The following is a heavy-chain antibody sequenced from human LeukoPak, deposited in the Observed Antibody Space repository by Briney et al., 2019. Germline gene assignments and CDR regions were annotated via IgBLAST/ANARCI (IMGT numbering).Heavy chain of an antibody. CDR1: GGSIDSTNY. CDR2: IAHDGTR. V-gene: IGHV4-4*02. CDR3: TRASTPFCPLAF. Sequence: SETLSLTCGVSGGSIDSTNYCCWVRQAPGKGLEWIGEIAHDGTRNYNPSLRSRVAMSFDRANNYFSLSLTAVTAADTALYYCTRASTPFCPLAFWGQGVMVTVSS. D-gene: IGHD2-2*01. J-gene: IGHJ4*02.